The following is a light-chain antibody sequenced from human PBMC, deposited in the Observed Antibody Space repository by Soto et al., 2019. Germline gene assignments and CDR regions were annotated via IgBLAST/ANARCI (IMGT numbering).Light chain of an antibody. Sequence: QPVLTQPASVSGSPGQSITISCTGTSSDVGGYNYVSWYQQHPGKAPKLIIYEVSKWPSGVSNRFSGSKSGNTASLTISGLQAEDEADYYCSSYTSIGTVLFGGGTKLTVL. V-gene: IGLV2-14*01. CDR1: SSDVGGYNY. CDR2: EVS. CDR3: SSYTSIGTVL. J-gene: IGLJ2*01.